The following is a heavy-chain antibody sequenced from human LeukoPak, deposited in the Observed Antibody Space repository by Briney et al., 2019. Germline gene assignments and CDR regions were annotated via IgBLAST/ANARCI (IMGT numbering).Heavy chain of an antibody. Sequence: GRSLRLSCAASGFTFDDYAMHWVRQAPGKGLEWVSLISWDGGSTYYADSVKGRFTISRDNSKNSLYLQMNSLRAEDTALYYCAKEGSGYYYYYYMDVWGKGTTVTVSS. J-gene: IGHJ6*03. CDR3: AKEGSGYYYYYYMDV. V-gene: IGHV3-43D*03. CDR2: ISWDGGST. CDR1: GFTFDDYA. D-gene: IGHD6-19*01.